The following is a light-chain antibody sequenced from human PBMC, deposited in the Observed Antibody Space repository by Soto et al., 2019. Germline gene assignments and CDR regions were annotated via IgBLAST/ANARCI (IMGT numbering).Light chain of an antibody. CDR1: QSVSSSY. CDR3: QQYGSSPLT. V-gene: IGKV3-20*01. CDR2: GAS. Sequence: EIVLTQSPWTLSLSPRERATLSCRASQSVSSSYLAWYQQKPGQDPRHLVYGASSRATGIPDRFSGSGSGTDFPLTISRLEPEDFAVYYCQQYGSSPLTFGEGTKVEIK. J-gene: IGKJ4*01.